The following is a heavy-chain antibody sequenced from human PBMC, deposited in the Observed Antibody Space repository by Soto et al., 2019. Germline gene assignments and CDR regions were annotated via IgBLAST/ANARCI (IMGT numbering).Heavy chain of an antibody. CDR1: GFSFSDYY. V-gene: IGHV3-11*01. Sequence: QVQLVESGGGLVKPGGSLRLSCAASGFSFSDYYMSWIRQAPGKGLEWVSYISSSGSTIYYADSVKGRFTISRDNAKNSLYLQMNSLRAEDTAAYYCARGPYDYVWGSDPPHFDYWGQGTLVTVSS. D-gene: IGHD3-16*02. CDR3: ARGPYDYVWGSDPPHFDY. J-gene: IGHJ4*02. CDR2: ISSSGSTI.